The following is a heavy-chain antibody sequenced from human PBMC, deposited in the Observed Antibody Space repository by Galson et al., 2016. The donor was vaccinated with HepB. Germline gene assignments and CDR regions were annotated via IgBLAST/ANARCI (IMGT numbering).Heavy chain of an antibody. J-gene: IGHJ6*02. CDR3: ARGGYNDFWSAYFPNTMDV. CDR1: GYTFTSYG. V-gene: IGHV1-18*01. Sequence: SVKVSCKASGYTFTSYGLAWVRQAPGQGLEWLGWISTKNGNTNYIQKLQGGVTMTTDTSTSTGYMELSSLTSDDTAVYYCARGGYNDFWSAYFPNTMDVWGQGTTVTVSS. D-gene: IGHD3-3*01. CDR2: ISTKNGNT.